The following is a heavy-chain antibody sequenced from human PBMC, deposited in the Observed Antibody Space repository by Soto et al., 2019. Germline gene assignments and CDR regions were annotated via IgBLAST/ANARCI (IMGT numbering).Heavy chain of an antibody. D-gene: IGHD2-8*01. CDR2: IYHSGST. CDR3: TRGGYCTNGVCYEYGMDV. CDR1: GGSISSSNW. J-gene: IGHJ6*02. Sequence: SETLSLTCAVSGGSISSSNWWSWVRQPPGKGLEWIGEIYHSGSTNYNPSLKSRVTISVDKSKNQFSLELSSVTAADTAVYYCTRGGYCTNGVCYEYGMDVWGQGTTVTSP. V-gene: IGHV4-4*02.